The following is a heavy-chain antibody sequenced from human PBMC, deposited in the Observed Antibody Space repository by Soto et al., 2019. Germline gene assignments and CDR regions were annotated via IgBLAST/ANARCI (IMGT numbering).Heavy chain of an antibody. CDR3: ARGRIPSAIFDWFDP. J-gene: IGHJ5*02. D-gene: IGHD2-2*01. CDR1: GFTFDRYG. CDR2: IWSDGSTE. Sequence: GGSLRLSCAASGFTFDRYGMHWVRQAPGKGLEWVAVIWSDGSTEYYADSVKGRFTISRDNSKNTMYLQMNSLGGEDTGVYYCARGRIPSAIFDWFDPWGQGTLVTVSS. V-gene: IGHV3-33*01.